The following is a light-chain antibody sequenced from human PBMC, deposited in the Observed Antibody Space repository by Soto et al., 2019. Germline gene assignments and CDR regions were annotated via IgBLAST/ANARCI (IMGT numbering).Light chain of an antibody. Sequence: QSVLTQPASVSVSPGQSITISCTGPSSDVGGYNYVSWYQQHPGKAPKLMIYDVSNRPSGVSNRFSGSKSGNTASLTISGLQAEDEADYYCSSYTSSSTLVVFGTGTKVTVL. V-gene: IGLV2-14*01. CDR2: DVS. CDR1: SSDVGGYNY. J-gene: IGLJ1*01. CDR3: SSYTSSSTLVV.